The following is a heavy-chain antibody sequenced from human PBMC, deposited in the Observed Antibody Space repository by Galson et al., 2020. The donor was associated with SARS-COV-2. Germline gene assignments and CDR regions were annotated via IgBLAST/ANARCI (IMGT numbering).Heavy chain of an antibody. J-gene: IGHJ6*03. V-gene: IGHV3-23*01. CDR2: IHSTGLFI. CDR3: AKTLVGNGGYMDV. Sequence: GGSLRLSCGGSGFIFRVYDMNWVSQAPGKGLEWVATIHSTGLFIYYQDSVQGRITISRDNSKDTVFLQMDCRRAEDTAVYHCAKTLVGNGGYMDVWGKGTTVTVSS. CDR1: GFIFRVYD. D-gene: IGHD2-2*01.